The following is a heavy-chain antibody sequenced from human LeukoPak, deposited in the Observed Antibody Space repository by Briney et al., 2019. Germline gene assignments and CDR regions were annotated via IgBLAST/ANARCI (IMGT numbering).Heavy chain of an antibody. CDR2: IGGYGDDT. V-gene: IGHV3-23*01. CDR1: GFTFSEYA. CDR3: VKDARSRNSLWDPFDI. Sequence: GGSLRLSCAASGFTFSEYAMSRVRQTPGKGLEWISGIGGYGDDTYYTDSVKGRFIISRDNSKNILYLQMNSLRADDAAMYFCVKDARSRNSLWDPFDIWGQGIMVTVSS. D-gene: IGHD3-16*01. J-gene: IGHJ3*02.